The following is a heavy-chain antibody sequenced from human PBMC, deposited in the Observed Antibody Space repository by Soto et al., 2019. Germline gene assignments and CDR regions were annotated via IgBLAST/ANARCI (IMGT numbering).Heavy chain of an antibody. V-gene: IGHV3-23*01. Sequence: GGSLRLSCAASGFTFSNYAMSWVRQAPGKGLEWVCAISATGLNTYYADSVKDRFTISRDNSQNTLYLQLNSLRAEDTAVYYCAKDRRFGTNYFDYWGQGTLVTVSS. CDR2: ISATGLNT. D-gene: IGHD3-16*01. CDR1: GFTFSNYA. CDR3: AKDRRFGTNYFDY. J-gene: IGHJ4*01.